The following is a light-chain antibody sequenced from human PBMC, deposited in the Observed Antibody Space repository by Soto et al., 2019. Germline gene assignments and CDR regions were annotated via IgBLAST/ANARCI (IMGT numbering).Light chain of an antibody. J-gene: IGKJ1*01. Sequence: EIVLTQSPGTLSLSPGERATLTCGASQRVSSDYLAWYQQKPGLAPRLLIFDAYRRATGIPDRFRGSGSGTEFTLTISRLEPEDFAVYSCLQYGSSPRTFGQGTKVEIK. CDR3: LQYGSSPRT. CDR1: QRVSSDY. V-gene: IGKV3D-20*01. CDR2: DAY.